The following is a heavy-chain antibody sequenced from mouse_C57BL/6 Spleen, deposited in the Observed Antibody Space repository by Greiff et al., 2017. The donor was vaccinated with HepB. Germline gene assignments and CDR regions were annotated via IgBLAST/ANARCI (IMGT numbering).Heavy chain of an antibody. Sequence: EVQGVESGGGLVQPGGSLKLSCAASGFTFSDYYMYWVRQTPEKRLEWVAYISNGGGSTYYPDTVKGRFTISRDNAKNTLYLQMSRLKSEDTAMYYCARRGTDYYGSSYYFDYWGQGTTLTVSS. D-gene: IGHD1-1*01. V-gene: IGHV5-12*01. CDR2: ISNGGGST. CDR3: ARRGTDYYGSSYYFDY. J-gene: IGHJ2*01. CDR1: GFTFSDYY.